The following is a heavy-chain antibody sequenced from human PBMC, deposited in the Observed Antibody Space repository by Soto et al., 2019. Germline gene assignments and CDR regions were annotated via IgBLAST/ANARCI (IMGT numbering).Heavy chain of an antibody. CDR3: ARGRHQLLLWFGELRGMDV. Sequence: QVQLVESGGGVVQPGRSLRLSCAASGFTFSSYAMHWVRQAPGKGLEWVAVISYDGSNKYYADSVKGRFTISRDNSKNTLYLQMNSLRAEDTAVYYCARGRHQLLLWFGELRGMDVWGQGTTVTVSS. CDR2: ISYDGSNK. J-gene: IGHJ6*02. V-gene: IGHV3-30-3*01. CDR1: GFTFSSYA. D-gene: IGHD3-10*01.